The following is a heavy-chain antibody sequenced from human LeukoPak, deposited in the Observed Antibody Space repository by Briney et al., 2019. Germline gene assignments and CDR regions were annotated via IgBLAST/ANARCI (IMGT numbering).Heavy chain of an antibody. CDR1: GGSISSYY. CDR3: ARWELVSGVGAFDI. Sequence: PSETLSLTCTVSGGSISSYYWSWIRQPPGKGLEWIGYIYYSGSTNYNPSLKSRVTISVDTSKNQFSLKLSSVTAADTAVYYCARWELVSGVGAFDIWGQGTMVTVSS. D-gene: IGHD1-26*01. CDR2: IYYSGST. J-gene: IGHJ3*02. V-gene: IGHV4-59*08.